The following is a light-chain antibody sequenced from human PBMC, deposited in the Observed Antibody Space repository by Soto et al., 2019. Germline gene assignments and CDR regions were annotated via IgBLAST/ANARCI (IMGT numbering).Light chain of an antibody. CDR1: SSDDGAYNY. CDR2: EVS. V-gene: IGLV2-8*01. CDR3: TSYAGTYSFFYV. J-gene: IGLJ1*01. Sequence: QSALTQPPSASGSPGQSVTISCTGTSSDDGAYNYVSWYQQLPGKAPKLIIYEVSKRPSGVPDRFSGSKSGNTASLTVSGLHAEDEADYYCTSYAGTYSFFYVFGTGTKVTVL.